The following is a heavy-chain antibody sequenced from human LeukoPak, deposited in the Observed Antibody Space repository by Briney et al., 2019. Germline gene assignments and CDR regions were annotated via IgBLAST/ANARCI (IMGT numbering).Heavy chain of an antibody. J-gene: IGHJ5*02. V-gene: IGHV1-8*03. CDR1: GYTFTSYD. Sequence: GASVKVSCKASGYTFTSYDINWVRQATGQGLEWMGWMNPNSGNTGYAQKFQGRVTITRNTSISTAYMELSSLRSEDTAVYYCARGDHDFWSGYSPFDPWGQGTLVTVSS. CDR3: ARGDHDFWSGYSPFDP. D-gene: IGHD3-3*01. CDR2: MNPNSGNT.